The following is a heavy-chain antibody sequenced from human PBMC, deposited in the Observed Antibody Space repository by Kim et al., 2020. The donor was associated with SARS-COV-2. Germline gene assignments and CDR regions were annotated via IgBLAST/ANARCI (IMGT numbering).Heavy chain of an antibody. CDR3: AKHSGSSGSEFQH. CDR1: GFTFSAYA. Sequence: GGSLRLSCAASGFTFSAYAMSWVRQAPGKGLEWVSGLSGSDGSTYYADSVKGRFIISRDNSKNTLHLQMNSLRAEDTAVYYCAKHSGSSGSEFQHWGQGT. V-gene: IGHV3-23*01. J-gene: IGHJ1*01. CDR2: LSGSDGST. D-gene: IGHD3-22*01.